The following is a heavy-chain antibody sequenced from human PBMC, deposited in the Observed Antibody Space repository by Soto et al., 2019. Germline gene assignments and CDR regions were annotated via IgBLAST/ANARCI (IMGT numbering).Heavy chain of an antibody. D-gene: IGHD3-10*01. V-gene: IGHV3-11*01. CDR2: ISSSGSTI. CDR1: GFTFSDYY. CDR3: ASLYGSGSYFGYYYGMDV. J-gene: IGHJ6*02. Sequence: QVQLVESGGGLVKPGGSLRLSCAASGFTFSDYYMSWIRQAPGKGLEWVSYISSSGSTIYYAASVKGRFTISRDNSKNSLYLQMNSLRAEDTAVYYCASLYGSGSYFGYYYGMDVWGQGTTVTVSS.